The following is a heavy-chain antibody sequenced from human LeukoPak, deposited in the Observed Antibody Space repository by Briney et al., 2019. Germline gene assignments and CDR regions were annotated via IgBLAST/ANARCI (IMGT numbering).Heavy chain of an antibody. D-gene: IGHD7-27*01. CDR2: IYHSGST. CDR1: GYSISSGYY. CDR3: ARDRLGAGYFDY. J-gene: IGHJ4*02. Sequence: SETLSLTCTVSGYSISSGYYWGWIRQPPGKGLEWIGSIYHSGSTYYNPSLKSRVTISVDTSKNQFSLKLSSVTAADTAVYYCARDRLGAGYFDYWGQGTLVTVSS. V-gene: IGHV4-38-2*02.